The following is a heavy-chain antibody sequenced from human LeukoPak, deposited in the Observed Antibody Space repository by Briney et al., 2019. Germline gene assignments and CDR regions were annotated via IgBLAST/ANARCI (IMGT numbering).Heavy chain of an antibody. D-gene: IGHD3-3*01. CDR1: GGSISSSGYY. CDR2: IYYSGTT. CDR3: ARHPSGYYDH. Sequence: SETLSLTCTVSGGSISSSGYYWAWIRQPPGKRREWVGSIYYSGTTYYHPSLKGRVTISLDTSRNHFSLKLTSVTAADTAVYFCARHPSGYYDHWGQGTPVTVSS. V-gene: IGHV4-39*01. J-gene: IGHJ4*02.